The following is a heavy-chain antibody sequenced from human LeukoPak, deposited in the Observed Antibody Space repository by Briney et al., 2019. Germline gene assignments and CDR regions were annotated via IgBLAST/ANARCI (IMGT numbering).Heavy chain of an antibody. CDR1: GGSISNYY. D-gene: IGHD3-10*01. V-gene: IGHV4-59*01. Sequence: PSETLSLTCTVSGGSISNYYWNWIRQPPGKGLEWVGYIYYSGSTNYNPSLKSRLTISVDTSKNQFSLKLSSVTAADTAVYYCARTTMVRGTYYMDVWGKGTTVTISS. J-gene: IGHJ6*03. CDR3: ARTTMVRGTYYMDV. CDR2: IYYSGST.